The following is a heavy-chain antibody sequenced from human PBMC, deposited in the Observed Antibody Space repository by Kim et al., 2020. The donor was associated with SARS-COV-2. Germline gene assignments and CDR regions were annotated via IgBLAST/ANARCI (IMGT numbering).Heavy chain of an antibody. V-gene: IGHV3-23*01. CDR3: AKDQYDSSGSRYDS. D-gene: IGHD3-22*01. Sequence: DSVKGRFSICRDNRKTMPYMQMNSLRAEDTAVYYCAKDQYDSSGSRYDSWGQGTLVTVSS. J-gene: IGHJ4*02.